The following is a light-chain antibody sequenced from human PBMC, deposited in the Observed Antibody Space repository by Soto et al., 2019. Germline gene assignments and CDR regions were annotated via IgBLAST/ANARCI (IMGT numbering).Light chain of an antibody. J-gene: IGLJ1*01. Sequence: QSVLTQPASVSGSPGQSITISCTGTSSDVGGYNYVSWYQQHPGKAPKLMIYDVSNRPSGASNRFSGSKSGNTASLTISGLQAEDEADYYCSSYTSSSTDVFGTGTTVTV. CDR1: SSDVGGYNY. V-gene: IGLV2-14*01. CDR3: SSYTSSSTDV. CDR2: DVS.